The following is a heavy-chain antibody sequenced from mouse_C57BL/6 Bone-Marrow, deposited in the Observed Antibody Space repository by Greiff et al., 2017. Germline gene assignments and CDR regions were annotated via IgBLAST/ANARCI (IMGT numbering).Heavy chain of an antibody. J-gene: IGHJ3*01. Sequence: QVQLQQPGAELVKPGASVKLSCKASGYTFTSYWMQWVKQRPGQGLEWIGEIDPSDSYTNYNQKFKGKATLTVDTSSSTAYMQRSSLTSEDSAVYYCARRPGRFAYWGQGTLVTVSA. V-gene: IGHV1-50*01. CDR3: ARRPGRFAY. CDR2: IDPSDSYT. CDR1: GYTFTSYW. D-gene: IGHD3-3*01.